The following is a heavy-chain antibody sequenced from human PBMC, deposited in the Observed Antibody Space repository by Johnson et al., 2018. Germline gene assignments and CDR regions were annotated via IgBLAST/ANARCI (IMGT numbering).Heavy chain of an antibody. CDR2: IYPGDSDT. V-gene: IGHV5-51*01. Sequence: VQLVESGAEVQKPGESLKISCKGSGYSFTTYWIGWVRQMPGKGLEWMGIIYPGDSDTRYSPSFQGQVTIPADKSISTADLQWISLKAPETAMYYCARLGGDYYYYYMDVWGKGTTVTVSS. CDR3: ARLGGDYYYYYMDV. J-gene: IGHJ6*03. D-gene: IGHD3-16*01. CDR1: GYSFTTYW.